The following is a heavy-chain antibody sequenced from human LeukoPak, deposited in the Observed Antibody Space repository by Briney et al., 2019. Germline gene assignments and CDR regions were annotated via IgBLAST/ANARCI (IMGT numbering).Heavy chain of an antibody. CDR2: IYYSGST. V-gene: IGHV4-39*07. D-gene: IGHD6-19*01. J-gene: IGHJ3*02. Sequence: SETLSLTCTVSGGSISSSSYYWGWIRQPPGKGLEWIGSIYYSGSTYYNPSLKSRVTISVDTSKNQFSLKLSSVTAADTAVYYCARRGYSSTVDRAFDIWGQGTMVTVS. CDR3: ARRGYSSTVDRAFDI. CDR1: GGSISSSSYY.